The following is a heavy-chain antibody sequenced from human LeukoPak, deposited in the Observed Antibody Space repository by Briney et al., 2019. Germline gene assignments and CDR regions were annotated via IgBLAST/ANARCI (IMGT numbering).Heavy chain of an antibody. V-gene: IGHV4-61*08. CDR2: IYYSGST. J-gene: IGHJ6*03. CDR1: GDSISSGDYY. D-gene: IGHD6-13*01. CDR3: ARTTEAHSWRTRYYDYYMDV. Sequence: SETLSLTCTVSGDSISSGDYYWSWIRQPPGKGLEWIGYIYYSGSTNYNPSLKSRLTISVDTSKNQFSLKLSSVTAADTAVYYCARTTEAHSWRTRYYDYYMDVWGKGTTVAVSS.